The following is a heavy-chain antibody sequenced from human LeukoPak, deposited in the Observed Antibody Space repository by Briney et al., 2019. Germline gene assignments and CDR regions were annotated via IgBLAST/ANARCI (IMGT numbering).Heavy chain of an antibody. CDR3: ARGAEYQLLPFDY. Sequence: SQTLSLTCTVSGGSISSGGYYWSWIRQPPGKGLEWIGYIYHSGSTYYNPSLKSRVTISVDRSKNQFSLKLSSVTAADTAVYYCARGAEYQLLPFDYWGQGTLVTVSS. CDR2: IYHSGST. J-gene: IGHJ4*02. D-gene: IGHD2-2*01. CDR1: GGSISSGGYY. V-gene: IGHV4-30-2*01.